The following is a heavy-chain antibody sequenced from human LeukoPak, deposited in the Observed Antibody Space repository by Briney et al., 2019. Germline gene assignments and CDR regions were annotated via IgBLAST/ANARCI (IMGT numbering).Heavy chain of an antibody. CDR1: GGSISSGSYY. V-gene: IGHV4-61*02. Sequence: SETLSLTCTVSGGSISSGSYYWSWIRQPAGKGLEWIGRIYTSGSTNYNPSLKSRVTISVDTSNNQFSLKLSSVTAADTAVYYCARDHEYFYDRSGYYLNWFDPWGQGTLVTVSS. CDR3: ARDHEYFYDRSGYYLNWFDP. CDR2: IYTSGST. J-gene: IGHJ5*02. D-gene: IGHD3-22*01.